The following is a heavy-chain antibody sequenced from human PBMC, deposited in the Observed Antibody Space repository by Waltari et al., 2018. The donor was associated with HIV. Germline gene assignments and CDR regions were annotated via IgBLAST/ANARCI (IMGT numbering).Heavy chain of an antibody. J-gene: IGHJ4*02. D-gene: IGHD5-12*01. CDR2: ISRTSNAM. Sequence: EVQLVESGGGLVQPGGSLKPSCEASRFSLSDLDMNWARQAPGRGREWVSYISRTSNAMYYADSVKGRFAISRDNAKNSLYLLMNSLRHDDSAVYYCAILSSSGYYRDWGQGTRVTVSS. V-gene: IGHV3-48*02. CDR1: RFSLSDLD. CDR3: AILSSSGYYRD.